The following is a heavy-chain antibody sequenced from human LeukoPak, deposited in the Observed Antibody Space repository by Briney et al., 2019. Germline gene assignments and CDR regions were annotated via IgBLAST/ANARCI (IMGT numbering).Heavy chain of an antibody. CDR3: ARTTSGSSPDFDY. CDR1: GFTFSDYY. V-gene: IGHV3-11*01. D-gene: IGHD1-26*01. CDR2: ISSSGSTI. Sequence: GGSLRLSCAASGFTFSDYYMSWIRQAPGKGLEWVSYISSSGSTIYYADSVKGRFTISRDNAKNSLYLQMNSLRAEDTAVYYSARTTSGSSPDFDYWGQGTLVTVSS. J-gene: IGHJ4*02.